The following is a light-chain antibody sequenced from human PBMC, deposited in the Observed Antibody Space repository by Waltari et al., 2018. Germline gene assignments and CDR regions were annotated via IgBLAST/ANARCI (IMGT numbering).Light chain of an antibody. J-gene: IGLJ1*01. Sequence: VLTPPPSAAGPPGQAVTVSCSGARSNVGSNPLPGFQQAPGTAPKLPIQSNNQRPSGVPDRFSGSKSGPSASLTISGLQSEDEADYYCAAWDDSLNAYVFGTGTQVPVL. CDR3: AAWDDSLNAYV. V-gene: IGLV1-44*01. CDR2: SNN. CDR1: RSNVGSNP.